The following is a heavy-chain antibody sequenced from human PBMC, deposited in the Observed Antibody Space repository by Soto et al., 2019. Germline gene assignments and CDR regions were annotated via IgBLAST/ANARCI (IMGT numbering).Heavy chain of an antibody. D-gene: IGHD6-6*01. V-gene: IGHV4-34*01. CDR3: ARASGSSSFSWFDP. CDR2: INHSGST. Sequence: SGTLSLTCAVYGGSFSGYYWSWIRQPPGKGLEWIGEINHSGSTNYNPSLKSRVTISVDTSKNQFSLKLSSVTAADTAVYYCARASGSSSFSWFDPWGQGTLVTVSS. J-gene: IGHJ5*02. CDR1: GGSFSGYY.